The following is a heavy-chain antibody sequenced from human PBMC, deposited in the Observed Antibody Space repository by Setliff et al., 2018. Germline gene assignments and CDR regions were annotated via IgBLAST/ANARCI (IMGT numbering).Heavy chain of an antibody. CDR1: GDTFSNYW. J-gene: IGHJ3*01. CDR2: IFPGDLDL. CDR3: VRRRRGSANWAFEV. Sequence: PGESLKISCQVSGDTFSNYWIGWVRQTPGQGLEWMVLIFPGDLDLRYNQSFLRQVRISVDKSLSTAFLQWDSLKLSDTAIYYCVRRRRGSANWAFEVWGQGTMVTVSS. D-gene: IGHD1-26*01. V-gene: IGHV5-51*01.